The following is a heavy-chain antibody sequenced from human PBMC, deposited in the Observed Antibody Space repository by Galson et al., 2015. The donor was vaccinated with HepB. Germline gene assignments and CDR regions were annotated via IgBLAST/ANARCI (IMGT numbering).Heavy chain of an antibody. CDR2: ISYDGSNK. D-gene: IGHD6-19*01. CDR1: GFTFSSYG. J-gene: IGHJ4*02. V-gene: IGHV3-30*03. Sequence: SLRLSCAASGFTFSSYGMHWVRQAPGKGLEWVAVISYDGSNKYYADSVKGRFTISRDNSKNTLYLQMNSLRAEDTAVYYCARMSAVAGKVGDYWGQGTLVTVSS. CDR3: ARMSAVAGKVGDY.